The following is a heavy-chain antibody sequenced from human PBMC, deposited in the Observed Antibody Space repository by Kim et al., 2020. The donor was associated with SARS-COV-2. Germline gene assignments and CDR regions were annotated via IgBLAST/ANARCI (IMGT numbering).Heavy chain of an antibody. Sequence: SETLSLTCAVYGGSFSGYSWSWIRQPPGKGLEWIGEINHSGSTNYNPSLKSRVTISVDTSKNQFSLKLSSVTAADTAVYYCASLNYYGSGKGGMDVWGQGTTVTVSS. V-gene: IGHV4-34*01. CDR3: ASLNYYGSGKGGMDV. J-gene: IGHJ6*02. CDR1: GGSFSGYS. D-gene: IGHD3-10*01. CDR2: INHSGST.